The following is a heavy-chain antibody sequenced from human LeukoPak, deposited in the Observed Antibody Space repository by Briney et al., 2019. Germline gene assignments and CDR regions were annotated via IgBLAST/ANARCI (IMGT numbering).Heavy chain of an antibody. CDR2: LSGTGSPT. Sequence: GGSLRLSCAASAFSFSSYAMSWVRQAPGKGLEWVSALSGTGSPTYYADSVKGRFTISRDNCKNTLYLLMNSLRAEDTAVYYCARGGYRAYYYDSSGPWGYWGQGTLVTVSS. V-gene: IGHV3-23*01. D-gene: IGHD3-22*01. CDR3: ARGGYRAYYYDSSGPWGY. CDR1: AFSFSSYA. J-gene: IGHJ4*02.